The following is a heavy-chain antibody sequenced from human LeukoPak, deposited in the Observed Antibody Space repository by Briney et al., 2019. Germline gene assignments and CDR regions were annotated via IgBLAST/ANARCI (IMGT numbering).Heavy chain of an antibody. CDR2: ISSSSSTI. Sequence: GGSLRLSCAASGXTFSSYSMNWVRQAPGKGLEWVSYISSSSSTIYYADSVKGRFTISRDNAKNSLYLQMNSLRDEDTAVYYCARRDYGSGSYPYWGQGTLVTVSS. J-gene: IGHJ4*02. V-gene: IGHV3-48*02. CDR1: GXTFSSYS. D-gene: IGHD3-10*01. CDR3: ARRDYGSGSYPY.